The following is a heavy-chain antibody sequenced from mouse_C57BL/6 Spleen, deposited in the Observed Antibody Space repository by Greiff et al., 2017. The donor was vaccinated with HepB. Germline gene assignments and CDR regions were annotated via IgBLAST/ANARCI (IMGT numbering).Heavy chain of an antibody. V-gene: IGHV1-81*01. CDR2: IYPRSGNT. Sequence: LQESGAELARPGASVKLSCKASGYTFTSYGISWVKQRTGQGLEWIGEIYPRSGNTYYNEKFKGKATLTADKSSSTAYMELRSLTSEDSAVYFCARKDYYGSSHYYAMDYWGQGTSVTVSS. D-gene: IGHD1-1*01. J-gene: IGHJ4*01. CDR1: GYTFTSYG. CDR3: ARKDYYGSSHYYAMDY.